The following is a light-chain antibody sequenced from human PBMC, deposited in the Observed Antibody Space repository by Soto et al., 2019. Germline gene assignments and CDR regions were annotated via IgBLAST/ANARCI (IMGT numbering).Light chain of an antibody. V-gene: IGLV2-23*02. CDR2: DVT. CDR1: SSDIGRYNF. J-gene: IGLJ3*02. Sequence: QSALTQPASVSGSPGQSITISCTGTSSDIGRYNFVSWYQQHPGKAPKPMIYDVTKRPSGVSDRFSGSKSGNTASLTISGLQTEDEADYYCCSYAGGNWVFGGGTKLTVL. CDR3: CSYAGGNWV.